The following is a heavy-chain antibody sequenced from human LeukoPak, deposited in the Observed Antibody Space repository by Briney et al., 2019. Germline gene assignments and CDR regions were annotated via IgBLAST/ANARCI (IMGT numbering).Heavy chain of an antibody. Sequence: GESLKISCKGSGYSFTNYWIGWVRQMPGKGLEWMGIIYPGDSDTRYSPSFQGQITISADKSISTAYLQWSSLKASDTAMYYCARRYCSSTICDTYFEHWGQGTLVTVSS. D-gene: IGHD2-2*02. CDR1: GYSFTNYW. V-gene: IGHV5-51*01. CDR2: IYPGDSDT. J-gene: IGHJ1*01. CDR3: ARRYCSSTICDTYFEH.